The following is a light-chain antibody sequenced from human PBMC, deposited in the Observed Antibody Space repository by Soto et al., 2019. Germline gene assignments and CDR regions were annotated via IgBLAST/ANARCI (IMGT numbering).Light chain of an antibody. Sequence: DIQLTQSPSFLSASVGDRVTITCRASQGISNYLAWYQQKPGKAPNLLIYTASTLRSGIPSRFSGSGSGTEFTLTISSLQPEDSATYYCQQLNGYPLTFGGGTKVQIK. J-gene: IGKJ4*01. CDR2: TAS. CDR3: QQLNGYPLT. CDR1: QGISNY. V-gene: IGKV1-9*01.